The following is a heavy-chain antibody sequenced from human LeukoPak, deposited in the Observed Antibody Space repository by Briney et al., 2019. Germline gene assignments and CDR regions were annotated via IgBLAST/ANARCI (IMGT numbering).Heavy chain of an antibody. D-gene: IGHD4-23*01. V-gene: IGHV3-30*02. Sequence: GGSLRLSCAASGFAFSSYGMHWVRQAPGKGLEWVAFIRYDGSNKYYADSVKGRFTISRDNAKKSLYLQMNRLRAEDTAVYYCARGQDTVLTSRDAFDFWGQGTMVIVSS. J-gene: IGHJ3*01. CDR1: GFAFSSYG. CDR2: IRYDGSNK. CDR3: ARGQDTVLTSRDAFDF.